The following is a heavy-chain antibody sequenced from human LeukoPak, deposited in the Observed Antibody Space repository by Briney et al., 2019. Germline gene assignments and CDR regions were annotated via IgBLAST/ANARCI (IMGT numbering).Heavy chain of an antibody. CDR2: ISSGGNT. D-gene: IGHD4-17*01. Sequence: GGSLRLSCAGSGFTVSGNYMTWVRQAPGKGLEWVSVISSGGNTYYADSAKGRFTISRDSSKETLYLQMNSLRGEDTAVYYCARARTTVTSFDYWGQGTLVTVSS. CDR3: ARARTTVTSFDY. V-gene: IGHV3-66*01. J-gene: IGHJ4*02. CDR1: GFTVSGNY.